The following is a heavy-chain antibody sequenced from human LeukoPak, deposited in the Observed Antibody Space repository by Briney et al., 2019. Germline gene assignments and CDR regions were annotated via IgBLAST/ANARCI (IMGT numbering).Heavy chain of an antibody. V-gene: IGHV3-73*01. CDR3: IRLYYDSKGYGFVAY. CDR1: GFTFSDTA. CDR2: IRSKTNNYAT. Sequence: GGSLRLSCAASGFTFSDTAMHWVRQASGRGPEWVGRIRSKTNNYATEYAAPVKGRFTISRDDSKNTAYLQMNSLKIEDTAMYYCIRLYYDSKGYGFVAYWGQGTLVTVSS. D-gene: IGHD3-22*01. J-gene: IGHJ4*02.